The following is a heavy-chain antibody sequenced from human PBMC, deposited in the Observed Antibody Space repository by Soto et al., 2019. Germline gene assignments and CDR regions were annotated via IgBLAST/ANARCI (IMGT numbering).Heavy chain of an antibody. D-gene: IGHD5-12*01. J-gene: IGHJ4*02. CDR3: ARDHAFGGYDY. CDR1: GVSVRDIF. Sequence: LRLACAASGVSVRDIFMSWVRQAPGKGLEWVSTMSSDGNTYYAESVKGRFTISRDSSKNTLWLQMNSLRVDDTAVYYCARDHAFGGYDYRGQGTLVTVSS. CDR2: MSSDGNT. V-gene: IGHV3-53*01.